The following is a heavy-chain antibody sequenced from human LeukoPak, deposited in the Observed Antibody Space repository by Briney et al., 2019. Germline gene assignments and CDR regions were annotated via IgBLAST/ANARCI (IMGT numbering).Heavy chain of an antibody. D-gene: IGHD2-21*02. CDR1: GFTFSTYS. CDR2: ISSGSSYI. CDR3: ARDVRGVVTANDAFDI. Sequence: GGSLKLSCAASGFTFSTYSMNWVRQAPGKGLEWVSSISSGSSYIYYADSVKGRFTISRDNAKNSLYLQMNSLRAEDTAVYYCARDVRGVVTANDAFDIWGQGTMVTVSS. J-gene: IGHJ3*02. V-gene: IGHV3-21*01.